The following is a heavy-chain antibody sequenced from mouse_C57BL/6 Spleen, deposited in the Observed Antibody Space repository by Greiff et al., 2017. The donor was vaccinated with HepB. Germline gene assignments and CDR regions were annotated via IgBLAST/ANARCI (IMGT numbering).Heavy chain of an antibody. Sequence: QVQLQQSGAELVRPGASVTLSCKASGYTFTDYEMHWVKQTPVHGLEWIGAIDPETGGTAYNQKFKGKAILTADKSSSTAYMELRSLTSEDSAVYYCTRRGGSSYDWYFDVWGTGTTVTVSS. V-gene: IGHV1-15*01. J-gene: IGHJ1*03. CDR1: GYTFTDYE. D-gene: IGHD1-1*01. CDR2: IDPETGGT. CDR3: TRRGGSSYDWYFDV.